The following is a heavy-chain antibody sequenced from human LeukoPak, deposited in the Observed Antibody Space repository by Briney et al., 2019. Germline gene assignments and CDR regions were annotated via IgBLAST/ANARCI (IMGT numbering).Heavy chain of an antibody. CDR1: GFTFDDYA. CDR3: ARRAERFDSFDY. J-gene: IGHJ4*02. D-gene: IGHD3-16*01. V-gene: IGHV3-9*01. Sequence: PGGSLRLSCAASGFTFDDYAMHWVRQAPGKGLEWVSGISWNSGSIGYADSVKGRFTTSRDNAKNSLYLQMNSLRAEDTAVYYCARRAERFDSFDYWGQGTLVTVSS. CDR2: ISWNSGSI.